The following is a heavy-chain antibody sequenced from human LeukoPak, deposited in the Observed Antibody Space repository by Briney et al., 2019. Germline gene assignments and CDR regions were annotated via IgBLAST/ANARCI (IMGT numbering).Heavy chain of an antibody. J-gene: IGHJ4*02. D-gene: IGHD1-26*01. CDR3: ARDMSGTYSFDY. V-gene: IGHV3-64D*06. Sequence: VRQAPGXALEYVSFIHHNGDITSYADSVRGRFTVSRDNSKNTLFLELSSLRTDDTAVYYCARDMSGTYSFDYWGQGTLVTVSS. CDR2: IHHNGDIT.